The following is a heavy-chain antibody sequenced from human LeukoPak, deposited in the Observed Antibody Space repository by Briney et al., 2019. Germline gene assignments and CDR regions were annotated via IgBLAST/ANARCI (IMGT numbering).Heavy chain of an antibody. D-gene: IGHD6-6*01. V-gene: IGHV4-59*11. CDR2: IYYSGST. CDR1: GGSISSHY. CDR3: ASSNGEYSSSRYSNY. Sequence: SETLSLTCTVSGGSISSHYWSWIRQPPGKGLEWIGYIYYSGSTNYNPSLKSRVTISVDTSKNQFSLKLSSVTAADTAVYYCASSNGEYSSSRYSNYWGQGTLVTVSS. J-gene: IGHJ4*02.